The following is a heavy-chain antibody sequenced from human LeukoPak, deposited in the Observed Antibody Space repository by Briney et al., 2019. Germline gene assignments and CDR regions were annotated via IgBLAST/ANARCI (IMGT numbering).Heavy chain of an antibody. Sequence: SVKVSCKASGGTVSSYAISWVRQAPGQGLEWTGGIIPIFGTANYAQKFQGRVTITADKSTSTAYMELSSLRSEDTAVYYCARDASDRLWFGELLSWFDPWGQGTLVTVSS. J-gene: IGHJ5*02. D-gene: IGHD3-10*01. CDR1: GGTVSSYA. V-gene: IGHV1-69*06. CDR3: ARDASDRLWFGELLSWFDP. CDR2: IIPIFGTA.